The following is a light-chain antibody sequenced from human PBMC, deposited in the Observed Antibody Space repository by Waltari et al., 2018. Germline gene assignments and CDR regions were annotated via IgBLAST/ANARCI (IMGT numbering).Light chain of an antibody. V-gene: IGLV2-11*01. J-gene: IGLJ3*02. CDR2: DVS. CDR1: SSDVCGYNY. CDR3: CSYAGRYTWV. Sequence: QSALTQPRSVSGSPGQSVTISCTGTSSDVCGYNYVSWFQQHPVKAPKLMIHDVSKRPAGVPDRFSGAKSGNTASLTTCGLQADDETDYYCCSYAGRYTWVFGGGTKLTVL.